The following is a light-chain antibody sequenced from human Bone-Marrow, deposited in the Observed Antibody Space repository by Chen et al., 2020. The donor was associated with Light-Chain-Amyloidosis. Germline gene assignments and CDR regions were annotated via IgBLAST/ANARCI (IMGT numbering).Light chain of an antibody. Sequence: QSALTQPPSLSAAPGQNVTISCSGSSSNIGKNYVSWYQQLPGTAPKLLIYDSNKRPSGIPDRFSGTQSRTSAALGITGLQTGDEADYYCGAWDISLSGREFGGGTRLTVL. V-gene: IGLV1-51*01. CDR2: DSN. CDR1: SSNIGKNY. CDR3: GAWDISLSGRE. J-gene: IGLJ3*02.